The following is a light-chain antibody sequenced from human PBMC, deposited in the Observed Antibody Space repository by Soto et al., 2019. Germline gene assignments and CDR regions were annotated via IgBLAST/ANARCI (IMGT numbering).Light chain of an antibody. CDR1: SSDVGGYNY. CDR3: RAYGCSNTVV. V-gene: IGLV2-8*01. Sequence: QSALTQPPSASGSPGQSVTISCTGSSSDVGGYNYVSWYQQHPGKAPKLMIYEVSKRPSGVPHRLSGSKSGNTASLTVSRLKAEDEDDYYCRAYGCSNTVVFAGGTKLTVL. J-gene: IGLJ2*01. CDR2: EVS.